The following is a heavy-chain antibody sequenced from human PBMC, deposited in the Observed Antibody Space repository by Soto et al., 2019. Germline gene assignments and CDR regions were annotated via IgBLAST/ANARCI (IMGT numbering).Heavy chain of an antibody. D-gene: IGHD6-13*01. CDR2: INPNSGGT. V-gene: IGHV1-2*02. CDR1: GYTFTGYF. Sequence: ASVKVSCKASGYTFTGYFMHWVRQAPGQGLEWMGWINPNSGGTNYAQKFQGRVTMTRDTSISTAYMELSRLRSDDTAVYYCARDSSSWYSNWFDPWGQGTLVTVSS. J-gene: IGHJ5*02. CDR3: ARDSSSWYSNWFDP.